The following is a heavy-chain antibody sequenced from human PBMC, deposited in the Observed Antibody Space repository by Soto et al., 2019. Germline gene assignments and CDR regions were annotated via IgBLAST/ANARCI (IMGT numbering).Heavy chain of an antibody. CDR1: GFTFSSYG. J-gene: IGHJ6*02. CDR3: ARSGSSVYYGMDV. CDR2: IWYDGSNK. Sequence: GLSLRLSSAASGFTFSSYGMHWVRQAPGKGLEWVAVIWYDGSNKYYADSVKGRFTISRGNSKNTLYLQMNSLRAEDTAVYYRARSGSSVYYGMDVWGQGTTVTVSS. V-gene: IGHV3-33*01. D-gene: IGHD6-13*01.